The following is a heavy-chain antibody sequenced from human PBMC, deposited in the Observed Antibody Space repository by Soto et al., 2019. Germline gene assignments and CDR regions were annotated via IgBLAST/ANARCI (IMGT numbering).Heavy chain of an antibody. J-gene: IGHJ5*02. V-gene: IGHV1-18*01. CDR2: ISPYNGYT. Sequence: QVQLVQSGAEVKESGASVKVSCKASGYTFTSYGLSWVRQAPGQGLEWMGWISPYNGYTIYAQKFQGRVTRTTDTPTSTADMELRSLSSDDTAVYYGARATTATTGYNWFDPWGQGTLVTVSS. D-gene: IGHD1-1*01. CDR3: ARATTATTGYNWFDP. CDR1: GYTFTSYG.